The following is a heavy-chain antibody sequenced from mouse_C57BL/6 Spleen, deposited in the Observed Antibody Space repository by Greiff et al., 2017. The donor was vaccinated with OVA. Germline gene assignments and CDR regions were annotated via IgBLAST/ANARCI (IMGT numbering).Heavy chain of an antibody. V-gene: IGHV5-9-1*02. CDR3: TREADYGSSHWYFDV. CDR2: ISSGGDYI. Sequence: DVQLVESGEGLVKPGGSLKLSCAASGFTFSSYAMSWVRQTPEKRLEWVAYISSGGDYIYYADTVKGRFTISRDNARNTLYLQMSSLKSEDTAMYYCTREADYGSSHWYFDVWGTGTTVTVSS. D-gene: IGHD1-1*01. CDR1: GFTFSSYA. J-gene: IGHJ1*03.